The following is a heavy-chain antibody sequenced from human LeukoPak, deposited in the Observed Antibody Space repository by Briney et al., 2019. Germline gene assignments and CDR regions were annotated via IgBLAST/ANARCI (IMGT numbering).Heavy chain of an antibody. V-gene: IGHV3-23*01. J-gene: IGHJ4*02. CDR1: GFTSGVYA. CDR3: GKGGERHFDPQY. CDR2: FSGGGDS. Sequence: GGTLRLSCVASGFTSGVYAMSWVRQAPGKGLEWVSAFSGGGDSFYADSVRGRFSVSADKSKNILYLQMNSLRVEDTAVYFCGKGGERHFDPQYWGQGTPVTVSS. D-gene: IGHD1-26*01.